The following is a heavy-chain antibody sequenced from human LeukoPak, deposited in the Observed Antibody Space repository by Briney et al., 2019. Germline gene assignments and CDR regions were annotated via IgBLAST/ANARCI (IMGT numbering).Heavy chain of an antibody. CDR2: ISYDGSSK. CDR3: AKAADQYYYSYFYYMDV. D-gene: IGHD2/OR15-2a*01. Sequence: GGSLRLSCAGSGLTFSTYSMNWVRLAPGKGLERVAVISYDGSSKDYADSVKGRFTISRDKSKNTLYLQMNSLTVEDTAVYYCAKAADQYYYSYFYYMDVWGKGTTVTVSS. J-gene: IGHJ6*03. V-gene: IGHV3-30*18. CDR1: GLTFSTYS.